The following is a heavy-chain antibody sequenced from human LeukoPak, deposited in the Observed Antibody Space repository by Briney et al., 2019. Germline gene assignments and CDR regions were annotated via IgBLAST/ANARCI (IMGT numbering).Heavy chain of an antibody. CDR3: AKEGLAFAGVFANGFDY. Sequence: PGGSLRVSCAASGFTFSSSAMSWVRQAPGKGLEWVSAISGSGGSTYYADSVKGRFTISRDNSKNTLYLQMNSLRAEDTAVYYCAKEGLAFAGVFANGFDYWGQGTLVTVSS. V-gene: IGHV3-23*01. J-gene: IGHJ4*02. D-gene: IGHD3-16*02. CDR2: ISGSGGST. CDR1: GFTFSSSA.